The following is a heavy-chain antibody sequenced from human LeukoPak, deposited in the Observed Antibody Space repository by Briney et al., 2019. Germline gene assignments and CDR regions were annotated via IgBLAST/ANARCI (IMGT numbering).Heavy chain of an antibody. CDR2: ISWDGVNT. D-gene: IGHD3-10*01. J-gene: IGHJ4*02. Sequence: GGSLRLFCAVSGFIFDDYGMHWVRQATGKALEWVSLISWDGVNTYYSDSVKGRFTISRDNSKNSLYLQMNSLRGEDTALYHCAKAYGSGSYWDFDYWGQGTLVTVSS. CDR3: AKAYGSGSYWDFDY. CDR1: GFIFDDYG. V-gene: IGHV3-43D*03.